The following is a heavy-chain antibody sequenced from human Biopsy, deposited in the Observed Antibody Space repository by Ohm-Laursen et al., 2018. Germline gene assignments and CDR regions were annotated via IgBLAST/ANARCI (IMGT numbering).Heavy chain of an antibody. V-gene: IGHV1-46*01. D-gene: IGHD5-24*01. Sequence: GSSVKVSCKASGSTFATYHIHWVRQAPGQGLEWMGVISPSGATTSFSQKFQGRITMTRDTSTGTVYMDLNSLGSEDTAVYYCARAGVGSDGTDSYYYGMDVWGPGTTVTVSS. CDR1: GSTFATYH. CDR3: ARAGVGSDGTDSYYYGMDV. J-gene: IGHJ6*02. CDR2: ISPSGATT.